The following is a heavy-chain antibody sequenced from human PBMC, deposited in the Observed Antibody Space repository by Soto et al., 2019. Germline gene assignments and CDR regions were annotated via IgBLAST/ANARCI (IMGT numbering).Heavy chain of an antibody. CDR2: IIPIFGTA. J-gene: IGHJ6*02. D-gene: IGHD5-12*01. V-gene: IGHV1-69*01. Sequence: QVQLVQSGAEVKKPGSSVKVSCKASGGTFSSYAISWVRQAPGQGLEWMGGIIPIFGTANYAQKFQGRVTITADESTSTAYMELSSLRSEDTAVYYCARGPSGYDPHPYYCGMDVWGQGTTVTVSS. CDR1: GGTFSSYA. CDR3: ARGPSGYDPHPYYCGMDV.